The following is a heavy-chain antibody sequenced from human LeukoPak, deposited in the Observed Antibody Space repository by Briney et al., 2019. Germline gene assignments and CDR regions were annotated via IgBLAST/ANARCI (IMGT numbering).Heavy chain of an antibody. V-gene: IGHV3-74*01. Sequence: GGSLRLSCAASGFTFSSYWMHWVRQAPGKGLVWVSRINSDGSSTSYADSVKGRFTISRDNSKNTLYLQMNSLRAEDTAVFYCARNGDCSGGSCLYYFDYWGQGTLVTVSS. J-gene: IGHJ4*02. CDR2: INSDGSST. CDR3: ARNGDCSGGSCLYYFDY. CDR1: GFTFSSYW. D-gene: IGHD2-15*01.